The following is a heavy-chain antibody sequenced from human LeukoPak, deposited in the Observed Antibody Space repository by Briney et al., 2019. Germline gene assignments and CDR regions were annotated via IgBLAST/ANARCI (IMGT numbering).Heavy chain of an antibody. CDR1: GFTFSSYG. Sequence: GGSLRLSCAASGFTFSSYGMHWVRQAPGKGLEWVAVIWYDGSNKYYADSVKGRFTISRDNSKNTLYLQMNSLRAEDTAVYYCARGPYSSSRYATLEFDYWGQGTLVTVSS. J-gene: IGHJ4*02. CDR3: ARGPYSSSRYATLEFDY. V-gene: IGHV3-33*01. CDR2: IWYDGSNK. D-gene: IGHD6-13*01.